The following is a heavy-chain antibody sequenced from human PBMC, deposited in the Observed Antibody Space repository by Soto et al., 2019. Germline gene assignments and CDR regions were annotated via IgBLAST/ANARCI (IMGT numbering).Heavy chain of an antibody. J-gene: IGHJ6*02. D-gene: IGHD3-3*01. V-gene: IGHV1-46*01. CDR1: GYTFTSYY. CDR3: ASPLESNQRRSDYYYGMDV. CDR2: INPSGGST. Sequence: ASVKVSCKASGYTFTSYYMHWVRQAPGQGLEWMGIINPSGGSTSYAQKFQGRVTMTRDTSTSTVYMELSSLRSEDTAVYYCASPLESNQRRSDYYYGMDVWGQGTSVTVSS.